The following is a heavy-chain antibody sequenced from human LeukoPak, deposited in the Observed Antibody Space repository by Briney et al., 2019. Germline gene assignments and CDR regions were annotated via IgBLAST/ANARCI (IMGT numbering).Heavy chain of an antibody. CDR3: ARPLLGYCSRTSCYPALSYAFDI. CDR2: INPNSGGT. V-gene: IGHV1-2*02. Sequence: GSVKVSCMASGYTFTSYGISWVRQAPGQGLEWMGWINPNSGGTNYAQKFQGRVTMTRDTSISTAYMELSRLRSDDTAVYYCARPLLGYCSRTSCYPALSYAFDIWGQGTMVTVSS. J-gene: IGHJ3*02. D-gene: IGHD2-2*01. CDR1: GYTFTSYG.